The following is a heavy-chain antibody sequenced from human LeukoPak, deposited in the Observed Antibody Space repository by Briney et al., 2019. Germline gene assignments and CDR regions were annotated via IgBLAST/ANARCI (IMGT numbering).Heavy chain of an antibody. CDR2: ISRRSGAT. V-gene: IGHV1-2*02. CDR1: GSIFSDYY. D-gene: IGHD2-21*01. J-gene: IGHJ4*02. CDR3: VSWAGGNSDVASFDF. Sequence: GASVKVSCKASGSIFSDYYMHWVRQVPGRGFEWMGWISRRSGATKITQKFQGRVTLTRDTSISTAYVELTNLASDDTAVCYCVSWAGGNSDVASFDFWGQGTLVLVSS.